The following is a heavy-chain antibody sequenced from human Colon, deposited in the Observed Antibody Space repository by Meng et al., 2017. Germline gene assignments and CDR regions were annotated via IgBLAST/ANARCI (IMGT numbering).Heavy chain of an antibody. J-gene: IGHJ5*02. CDR1: GYSISSGYY. Sequence: SQTLSLTCTVSGYSISSGYYWVWIRQPPGKGLEWIATINHSGSTYYNPSLKSRVTISVDTSQNQFSLKLSSVTAADTAVYYCARYYYNSGDNWFDPWGQGTLVTVSS. D-gene: IGHD3-10*01. V-gene: IGHV4-38-2*02. CDR3: ARYYYNSGDNWFDP. CDR2: INHSGST.